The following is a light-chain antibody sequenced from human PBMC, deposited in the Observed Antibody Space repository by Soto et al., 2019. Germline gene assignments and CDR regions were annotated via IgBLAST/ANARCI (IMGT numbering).Light chain of an antibody. V-gene: IGKV3-15*01. CDR3: QQYNNWRQA. J-gene: IGKJ1*01. CDR1: QSVSSN. Sequence: EIVMTQSSVTLSVSPGERATLSCRASQSVSSNLAWYQQKPGQAPRLLIYGASTRATGIPARFSGSGSGTEFTLTISSLQPEDFAVYYCQQYNNWRQAFGQGTKVDIK. CDR2: GAS.